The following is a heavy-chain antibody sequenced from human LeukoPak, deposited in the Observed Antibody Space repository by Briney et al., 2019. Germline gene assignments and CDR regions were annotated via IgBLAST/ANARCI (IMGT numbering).Heavy chain of an antibody. CDR3: ARGIAAHFFDY. CDR1: GGTFSSYA. D-gene: IGHD6-6*01. Sequence: VASVKVSCKASGGTFSSYAISWVRQAPGQGLKWMGGIIPIFGTANYAQKFQGRVTITTDESTSTAYMELSSLRSEDTAVYYCARGIAAHFFDYWGQGTLVTVSS. V-gene: IGHV1-69*05. J-gene: IGHJ4*02. CDR2: IIPIFGTA.